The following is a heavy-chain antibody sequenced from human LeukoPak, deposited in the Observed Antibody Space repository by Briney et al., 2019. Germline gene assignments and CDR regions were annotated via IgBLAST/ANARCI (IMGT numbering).Heavy chain of an antibody. D-gene: IGHD3-10*02. CDR1: GFSFISYR. CDR2: IKQDGSEK. J-gene: IGHJ6*04. CDR3: AELGITMIGGV. Sequence: GGSLRLSCAASGFSFISYRMSWVRQAAGKGLEWVANIKQDGSEKYYVDSVKGRFTISRDNAKNSLYLQMNSLRAEDTAVYYCAELGITMIGGVWGKGTTVTISS. V-gene: IGHV3-7*01.